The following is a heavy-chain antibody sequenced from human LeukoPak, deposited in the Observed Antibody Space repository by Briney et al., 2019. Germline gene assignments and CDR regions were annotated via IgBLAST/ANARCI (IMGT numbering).Heavy chain of an antibody. CDR3: ASVRGVMGGNWFDP. CDR2: ISAYNGNT. Sequence: ASVKVSCKASGYTFTSYGISWVRQAPGQGLEWMGWISAYNGNTNYAQKLQGRVTMTTDTSTSTAYMELRSLGSDDTAVYYCASVRGVMGGNWFDPWGQGTLVTVSS. V-gene: IGHV1-18*01. J-gene: IGHJ5*02. D-gene: IGHD3-10*02. CDR1: GYTFTSYG.